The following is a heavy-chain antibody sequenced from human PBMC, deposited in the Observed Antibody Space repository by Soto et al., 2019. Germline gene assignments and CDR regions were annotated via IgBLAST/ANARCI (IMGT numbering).Heavy chain of an antibody. J-gene: IGHJ1*01. CDR3: ARDSRLNRGIAVAGILDAEYFQH. CDR1: GYTFTSYY. Sequence: ASVKVSCKASGYTFTSYYMHWVRQAPGQGPEWMGIINPSGGSTSYAQKFQGRVTMTRDTSTSTVYMELSSLRSEDTAVYYCARDSRLNRGIAVAGILDAEYFQHWGQGTLVTVSS. D-gene: IGHD6-19*01. V-gene: IGHV1-46*03. CDR2: INPSGGST.